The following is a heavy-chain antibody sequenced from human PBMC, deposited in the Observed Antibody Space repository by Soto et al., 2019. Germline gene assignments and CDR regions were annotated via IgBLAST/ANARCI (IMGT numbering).Heavy chain of an antibody. CDR2: IHHSGSS. J-gene: IGHJ4*02. CDR1: GGSIGSGDYY. D-gene: IGHD3-3*01. V-gene: IGHV4-30-4*01. CDR3: DRDVLDMTIDYYFDS. Sequence: SETLSLTCSVSGGSIGSGDYYWSWIRQPPGKGLEWIGYIHHSGSSQYHPSLRGRVSFSIDTSTNQFSLELRSVTGADTAVYFCDRDVLDMTIDYYFDSWGQGSLVTVSS.